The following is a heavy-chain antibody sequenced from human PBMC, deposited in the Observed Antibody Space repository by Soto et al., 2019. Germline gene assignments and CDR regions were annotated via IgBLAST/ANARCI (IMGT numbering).Heavy chain of an antibody. V-gene: IGHV4-39*01. CDR3: AGDSSGYYYGEYFQY. CDR1: GGSIRSSSYY. J-gene: IGHJ1*01. Sequence: SETLSLTCTVSGGSIRSSSYYWGWIRQPPGKGLEWMGRNYYSGSSYFNPGLKSRVTESVDRSKNQLSLKLSSVTAADTAVYYCAGDSSGYYYGEYFQYWGQGTLVTVSS. CDR2: NYYSGSS. D-gene: IGHD3-22*01.